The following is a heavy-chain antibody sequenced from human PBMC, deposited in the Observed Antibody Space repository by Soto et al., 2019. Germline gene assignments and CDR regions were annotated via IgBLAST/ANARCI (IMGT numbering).Heavy chain of an antibody. D-gene: IGHD3-3*01. Sequence: GGSLRLSCAASGFPFSNYNMNWVRQAPGKGLEWVSYISSSSTIYYADSVKGRFTISRDNAKNSLYLQMNSLRDDDTAVYYCAREFFYDYWGQGTLVTVSS. V-gene: IGHV3-48*02. J-gene: IGHJ4*02. CDR3: AREFFYDY. CDR1: GFPFSNYN. CDR2: ISSSSTI.